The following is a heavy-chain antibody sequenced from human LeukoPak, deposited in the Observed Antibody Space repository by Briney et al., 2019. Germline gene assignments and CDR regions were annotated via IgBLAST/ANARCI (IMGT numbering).Heavy chain of an antibody. CDR3: ARGRAITMIVVAYDAFDI. Sequence: HPGGSLRLSCAASGFTFSSYAMHWVRQAPGKGLDWVAVISYDGSIKNYADSVKGRFTISRDNAKNSLYLQMNSLRAEDTAVYYCARGRAITMIVVAYDAFDIWGQGTMVTVSS. CDR2: ISYDGSIK. V-gene: IGHV3-30*04. J-gene: IGHJ3*02. D-gene: IGHD3-22*01. CDR1: GFTFSSYA.